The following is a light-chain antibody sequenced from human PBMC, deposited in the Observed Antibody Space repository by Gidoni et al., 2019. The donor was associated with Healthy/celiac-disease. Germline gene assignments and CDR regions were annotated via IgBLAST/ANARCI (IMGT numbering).Light chain of an antibody. J-gene: IGKJ1*01. CDR1: QSLLHSNGYNY. CDR2: LGS. Sequence: DIVMTQSPLSLHVTPGEPASISCRSSQSLLHSNGYNYLDWYLQKPGQSPQLLIYLGSNRASGVPDRFSGSGSVTDFTLKISRVEAEDVGVYYCMQALQTPWTFGQGTKVEIK. V-gene: IGKV2-28*01. CDR3: MQALQTPWT.